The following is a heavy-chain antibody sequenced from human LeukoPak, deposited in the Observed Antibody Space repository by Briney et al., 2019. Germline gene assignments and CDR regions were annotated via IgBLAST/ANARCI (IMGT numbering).Heavy chain of an antibody. CDR2: IIPIFGTA. CDR3: SKGKWDASRQTTLRGYFYYMDV. V-gene: IGHV1-69*13. D-gene: IGHD1-14*01. J-gene: IGHJ6*03. Sequence: GASVKVSCKASGGTFSSYAISWVRQAPGQGLEWMGGIIPIFGTANYAQKFQGRVTITADESTSTAYMALSSLRAEDTAVYYCSKGKWDASRQTTLRGYFYYMDVWGKGTTVTISS. CDR1: GGTFSSYA.